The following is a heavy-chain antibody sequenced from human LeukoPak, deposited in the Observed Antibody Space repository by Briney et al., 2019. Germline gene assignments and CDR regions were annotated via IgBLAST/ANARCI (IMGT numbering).Heavy chain of an antibody. J-gene: IGHJ3*02. D-gene: IGHD4-17*01. CDR1: GYSLISVYY. Sequence: SETLSLTCSVSGYSLISVYYWGWIRQPPGKGLEGIGSIFHSGSTYYNPSLKSRVTISVDTSKNQFSLKLGSVTAADTAVYYCARAVLSSGDYGVFDIWGQGTMVTVCS. V-gene: IGHV4-38-2*02. CDR3: ARAVLSSGDYGVFDI. CDR2: IFHSGST.